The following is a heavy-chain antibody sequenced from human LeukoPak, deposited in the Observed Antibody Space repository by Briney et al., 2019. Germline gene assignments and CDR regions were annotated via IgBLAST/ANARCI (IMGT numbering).Heavy chain of an antibody. D-gene: IGHD5-12*01. J-gene: IGHJ4*02. Sequence: GGSLRLSCAASGFTFSNYGMDWVRQAPGKGLEWVAIIWHDGSNKYYADSVKGRFTISRDDSKNTVYLQMNSLRTEDTAVYYCARDGATGRFNYRGQGTLVTVSS. CDR3: ARDGATGRFNY. CDR2: IWHDGSNK. V-gene: IGHV3-33*01. CDR1: GFTFSNYG.